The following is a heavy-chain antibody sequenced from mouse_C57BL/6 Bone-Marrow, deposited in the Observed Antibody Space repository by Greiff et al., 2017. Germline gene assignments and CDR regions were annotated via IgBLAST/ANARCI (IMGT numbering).Heavy chain of an antibody. CDR2: IFPGSGST. D-gene: IGHD1-1*01. CDR1: GYTFTDYY. CDR3: AREAVITTVFDY. V-gene: IGHV1-75*01. Sequence: VKVVESGPELVKPGASVKISCKASGYTFTDYYINWVKQRPGQGLEWIGWIFPGSGSTYYNEKFKGKATLTVDKSSSTAYMLLSSLTSEDSAVYFCAREAVITTVFDYWGQGTTLTVSS. J-gene: IGHJ2*01.